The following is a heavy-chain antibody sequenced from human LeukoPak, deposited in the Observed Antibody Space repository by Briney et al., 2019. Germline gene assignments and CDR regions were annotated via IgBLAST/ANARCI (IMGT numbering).Heavy chain of an antibody. CDR3: ARHQCSGDRCKSVDWFDP. CDR2: IYYSGTT. J-gene: IGHJ5*02. V-gene: IGHV4-39*01. Sequence: SETLSLTCTVSGGSVSSSSFHWGWIRQPPGTGLEWIGSIYYSGTTYYNPSLQSRVTVSVDTSNNQFSLKMESVSAADTAIYYCARHQCSGDRCKSVDWFDPWGQGILVTVSS. CDR1: GGSVSSSSFH. D-gene: IGHD2-15*01.